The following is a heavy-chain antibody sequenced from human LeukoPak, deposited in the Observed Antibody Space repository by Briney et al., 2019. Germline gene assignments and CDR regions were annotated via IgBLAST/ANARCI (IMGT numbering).Heavy chain of an antibody. J-gene: IGHJ6*03. CDR1: GYSIISGHY. V-gene: IGHV4-38-2*01. CDR3: ARAKNPYYYYYYMDF. CDR2: IYHSGST. Sequence: SESPSLTCALSGYSIISGHYWVWIRQPPGKGLEYIGNIYHSGSTHYNPSLKSRVTISVDTYNNQFSLKLSSVTAADTAVYYCARAKNPYYYYYYMDFWGRGTTVTVSS.